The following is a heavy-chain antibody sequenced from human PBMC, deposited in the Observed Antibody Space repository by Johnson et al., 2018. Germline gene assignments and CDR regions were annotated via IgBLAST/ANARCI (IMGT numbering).Heavy chain of an antibody. Sequence: QVQLVQSGGGVVQPGRSLRLSCAASGFIFSNYAMHWVRQAPGKGLEWVAVILYDGGNKYYADSVKVRFTISRDNSKNTLYLQMNSLKAEDTAVYSCATETDGFDSWGQGTLVTVSS. V-gene: IGHV3-30*03. J-gene: IGHJ3*02. CDR1: GFIFSNYA. CDR2: ILYDGGNK. CDR3: ATETDGFDS.